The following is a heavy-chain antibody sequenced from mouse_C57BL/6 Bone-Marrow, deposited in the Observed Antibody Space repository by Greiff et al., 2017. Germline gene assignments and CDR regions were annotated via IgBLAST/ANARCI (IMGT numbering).Heavy chain of an antibody. Sequence: LVESGAELVRPGASVTLSCKASGYTFTDYEMHWVKQTPVHGLEWIGAIDPATGGTAYNQKFKGKAILTADKSSSTAYMELRSLTSEDSAVYYCTRYYYGWYFDVWGTGTTVTVSS. CDR3: TRYYYGWYFDV. CDR1: GYTFTDYE. V-gene: IGHV1-15*01. D-gene: IGHD2-1*01. J-gene: IGHJ1*03. CDR2: IDPATGGT.